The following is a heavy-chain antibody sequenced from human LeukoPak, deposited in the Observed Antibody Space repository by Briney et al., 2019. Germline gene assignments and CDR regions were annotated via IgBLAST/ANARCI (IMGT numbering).Heavy chain of an antibody. D-gene: IGHD5-12*01. CDR2: VTGSDDET. V-gene: IGHV3-23*01. CDR3: AKGPQLYSGYHPDY. Sequence: GGSLRVSCAASGFTFCSSAMTWVRQAPGKGLEWVSTVTGSDDETYYADSVKGRFTISRDFSKNTVHLQMNSLRVDDTAIYYCAKGPQLYSGYHPDYWGQGTLVTVSS. J-gene: IGHJ4*02. CDR1: GFTFCSSA.